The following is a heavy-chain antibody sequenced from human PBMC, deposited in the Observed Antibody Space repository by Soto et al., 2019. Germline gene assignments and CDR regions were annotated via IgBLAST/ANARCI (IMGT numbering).Heavy chain of an antibody. V-gene: IGHV1-2*02. CDR2: INPNSGGT. CDR3: ARVGGYVVVAAMGY. J-gene: IGHJ4*01. CDR1: GYTFTGYY. Sequence: GASVKVSCKASGYTFTGYYMHWVRQAPGQGLEWMGWINPNSGGTNYAQKFQGRVTMTRDTSISTAYMELSRLRSDDTAVYYCARVGGYVVVAAMGYCGHGALVSVCS. D-gene: IGHD2-15*01.